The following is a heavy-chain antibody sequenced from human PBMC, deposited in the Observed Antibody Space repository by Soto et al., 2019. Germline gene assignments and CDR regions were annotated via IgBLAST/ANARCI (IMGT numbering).Heavy chain of an antibody. CDR1: GFSFTTYG. V-gene: IGHV3-33*01. Sequence: QVQLVESGGGWVQPGRSLRLSCEATGFSFTTYGMHWVRQAPGKGLEWVAVIGYDGNNKYYADSVEGRFTISRDNSKNTVYLQMKSLGGDDTAVYYCARGGVTGIVGIFGSPLDIWGQGTVVTASS. CDR3: ARGGVTGIVGIFGSPLDI. CDR2: IGYDGNNK. J-gene: IGHJ3*02. D-gene: IGHD1-1*01.